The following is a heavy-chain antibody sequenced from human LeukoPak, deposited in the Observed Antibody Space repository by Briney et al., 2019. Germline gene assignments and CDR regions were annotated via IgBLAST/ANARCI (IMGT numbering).Heavy chain of an antibody. CDR1: GFTFSRYG. D-gene: IGHD1-26*01. V-gene: IGHV3-30*03. CDR3: ARSGRGGAFDI. J-gene: IGHJ3*02. Sequence: PGGSLRLSCAASGFTFSRYGMHWVRQAPGKGLEWVAVISYDGSNKYYADSVKGRFTISRDNFKNMLYLQMNSLRNEDTAVYYCARSGRGGAFDIWGQGTRVTVSS. CDR2: ISYDGSNK.